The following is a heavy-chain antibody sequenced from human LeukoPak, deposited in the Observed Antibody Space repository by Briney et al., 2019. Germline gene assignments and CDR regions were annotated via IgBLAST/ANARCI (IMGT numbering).Heavy chain of an antibody. D-gene: IGHD6-19*01. CDR3: ARSFYSSGWYTPLRWFDT. CDR1: GDSVSSGSYY. J-gene: IGHJ5*02. Sequence: SETLSLTCTVSGDSVSSGSYYLSWIRQPPGKGLDWIAYMSPSGTTNYNPSLKSRVTTSVDTSRTQFSLRLTSVTAADTAVYFCARSFYSSGWYTPLRWFDTWGQGALVTVSS. V-gene: IGHV4-61*01. CDR2: MSPSGTT.